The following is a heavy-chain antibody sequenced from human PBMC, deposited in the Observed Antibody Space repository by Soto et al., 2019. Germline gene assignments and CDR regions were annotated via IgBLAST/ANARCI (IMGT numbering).Heavy chain of an antibody. CDR2: IIPIFGTA. J-gene: IGHJ4*01. D-gene: IGHD5-18*01. V-gene: IGHV1-69*13. CDR1: GGTFSSYT. CDR3: ARAGRIQLSGYGPNDY. Sequence: GASVKVSCKASGGTFSSYTISWVRQAPGQGLQWMGGIIPIFGTANYAQKFQGRVTIIADESTSTAYMELRSLRSEDTAVYYCARAGRIQLSGYGPNDYWGQGTLVTVSS.